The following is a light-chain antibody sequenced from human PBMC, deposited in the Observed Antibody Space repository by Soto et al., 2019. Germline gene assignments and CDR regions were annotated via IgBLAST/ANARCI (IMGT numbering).Light chain of an antibody. V-gene: IGLV1-47*01. CDR1: SFNIGTNY. J-gene: IGLJ3*02. Sequence: QSVLTQPPSASGTPGQRVTISCSGGSFNIGTNYVFWYQQLPGTAPKLLIYKNNQRPSGVPDRFSGSKSGASASLAISGLRSEDEADYYCTTWDTSLGGYWVFGGGTTLTVL. CDR2: KNN. CDR3: TTWDTSLGGYWV.